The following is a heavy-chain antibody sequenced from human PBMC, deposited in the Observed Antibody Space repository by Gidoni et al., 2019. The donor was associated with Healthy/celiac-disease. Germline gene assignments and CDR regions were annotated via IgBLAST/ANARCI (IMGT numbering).Heavy chain of an antibody. CDR3: ASSPTDYYGDYFDY. CDR2: ISSSSSYI. Sequence: EVQLVESGGGLVKPGGSLRLSCAASGFTFSSYSMNWVRQAPGKGLEWVSSISSSSSYIYYADSVKGRFTISRDNAKNSLYLQMNSLRAEDTAVYYCASSPTDYYGDYFDYWGQGTLVTVSS. J-gene: IGHJ4*02. V-gene: IGHV3-21*01. D-gene: IGHD4-17*01. CDR1: GFTFSSYS.